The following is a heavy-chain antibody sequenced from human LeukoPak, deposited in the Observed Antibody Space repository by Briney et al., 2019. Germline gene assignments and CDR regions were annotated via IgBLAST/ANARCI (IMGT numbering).Heavy chain of an antibody. J-gene: IGHJ4*02. CDR3: TREVSGSSYFDY. V-gene: IGHV3-74*01. D-gene: IGHD1-26*01. Sequence: GGSLRLSCAASGLIFSNAWMHWVRQAPGKGLGWFSRINSDGSSRSYVDSVKGRFTISRDNAKNTLYLQMNSLRAEDTAVYYCTREVSGSSYFDYWGQGTLVTVSS. CDR2: INSDGSSR. CDR1: GLIFSNAW.